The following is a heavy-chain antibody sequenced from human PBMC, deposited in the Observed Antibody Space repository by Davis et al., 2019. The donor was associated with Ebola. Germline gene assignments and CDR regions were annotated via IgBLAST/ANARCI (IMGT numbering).Heavy chain of an antibody. CDR3: AREGDYVFDY. D-gene: IGHD4-17*01. J-gene: IGHJ4*02. Sequence: PSETLSLTCTVSGGSVSSGSYYWSWIRQPPGKGLEWIGYISYSGSTNYDPSLKSRVTISVDTSKNQFSLMLNSVTAADSAVYYCAREGDYVFDYWGQGTLVTVSS. CDR2: ISYSGST. CDR1: GGSVSSGSYY. V-gene: IGHV4-61*01.